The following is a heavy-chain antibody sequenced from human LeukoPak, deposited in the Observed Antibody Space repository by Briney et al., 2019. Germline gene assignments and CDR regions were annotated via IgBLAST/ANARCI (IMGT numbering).Heavy chain of an antibody. CDR1: GFSFSDYY. D-gene: IGHD3-22*01. CDR2: MSGDASST. J-gene: IGHJ4*02. CDR3: AIPDDNYYDSSSLGY. V-gene: IGHV3-74*01. Sequence: GGSLRLSCAASGFSFSDYYMHWVRQAPGKGLVWVARMSGDASSTDYADSVKGRFTIARDYAKKTRYLRMGSLRAEDTAVYYCAIPDDNYYDSSSLGYWGQGTLVTVSS.